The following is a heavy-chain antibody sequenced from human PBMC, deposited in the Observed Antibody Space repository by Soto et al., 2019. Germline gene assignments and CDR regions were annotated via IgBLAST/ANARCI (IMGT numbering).Heavy chain of an antibody. V-gene: IGHV3-23*01. J-gene: IGHJ4*02. Sequence: EVQLLESGGGLVQPGGSLRLSCAASGFTFSSYAMNWVRQAPGKGLEWVSVISGSGGSTYYADSVKGRFTISRDNSKNWLYLEMSSLRAEEAAVYSCACCSSGWSFDSWGQGTLVTVSS. CDR2: ISGSGGST. D-gene: IGHD6-19*01. CDR1: GFTFSSYA. CDR3: ACCSSGWSFDS.